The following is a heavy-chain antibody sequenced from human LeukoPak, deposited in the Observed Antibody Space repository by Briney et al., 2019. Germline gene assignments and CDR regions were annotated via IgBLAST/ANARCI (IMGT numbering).Heavy chain of an antibody. CDR3: AATIKRDYGDTNLDY. J-gene: IGHJ4*02. Sequence: SETLSLTCTVPGDSISSYFWSWIRQPPGKGLEWIGYMHNGVHTNYNPSLTSRVTISGDTSKNQLSLKLTSVTAADTPVYYCAATIKRDYGDTNLDYWGQGTLVTVPS. CDR2: MHNGVHT. D-gene: IGHD4/OR15-4a*01. CDR1: GDSISSYF. V-gene: IGHV4-59*12.